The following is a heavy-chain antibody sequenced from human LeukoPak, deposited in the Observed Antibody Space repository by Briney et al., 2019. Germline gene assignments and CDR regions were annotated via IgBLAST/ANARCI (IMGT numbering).Heavy chain of an antibody. CDR2: ISSSSSYI. V-gene: IGHV3-21*01. Sequence: NPGGSLRLSCAASGFTFSSYAMSWVRQAPGKGLEWVSSISSSSSYIYYADSVKGRFTISRDNAKNSLYLQMNSLRAEDTAVYYCARVSGLLYGDYWAGYWGQGTLVTVSS. CDR1: GFTFSSYA. J-gene: IGHJ4*02. CDR3: ARVSGLLYGDYWAGY. D-gene: IGHD4-17*01.